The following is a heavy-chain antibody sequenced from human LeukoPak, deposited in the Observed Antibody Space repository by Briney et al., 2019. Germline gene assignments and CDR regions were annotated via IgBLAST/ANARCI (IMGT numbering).Heavy chain of an antibody. CDR2: ISSSSSYT. CDR3: ARDRFGYGMGASGSED. Sequence: GGSLRLSCAASGFMFSDYYMSWIRQAPGKGLEWVSFISSSSSYTNYSDSVTGRFTISRDNAKNSLYLQMNRLRVEDTAVYYCARDRFGYGMGASGSEDWGQGTLVTVSS. V-gene: IGHV3-11*06. J-gene: IGHJ4*02. CDR1: GFMFSDYY. D-gene: IGHD3-10*01.